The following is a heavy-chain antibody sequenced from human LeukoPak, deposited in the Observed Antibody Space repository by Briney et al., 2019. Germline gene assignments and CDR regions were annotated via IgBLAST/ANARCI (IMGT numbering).Heavy chain of an antibody. CDR3: ARGARGSGTASDY. V-gene: IGHV3-74*01. CDR1: GFTFSSYW. Sequence: GGSLRLSCAASGFTFSSYWMHWVRQAPGKGLVWVSRINSDGSSTNYADSVKGRFTISRDNAKNTLHLQMNSLRGEDTAVYYCARGARGSGTASDYWGQGTLVTVSS. D-gene: IGHD3-10*01. CDR2: INSDGSST. J-gene: IGHJ4*02.